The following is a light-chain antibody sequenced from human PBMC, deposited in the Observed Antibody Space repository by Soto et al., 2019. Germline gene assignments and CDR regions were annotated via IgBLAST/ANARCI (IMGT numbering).Light chain of an antibody. CDR3: MQALQTPWT. CDR2: LGS. Sequence: DIVMTQSPLSLPVTPGEPASISCRSSQSLLHSNGYYYLDWYLQKPGQSPQVLIYLGSHRASGVPDRFSGSGSGTDFTLKISRVEAEDVRVYYCMQALQTPWTFGQGTKVEVK. CDR1: QSLLHSNGYYY. V-gene: IGKV2-28*01. J-gene: IGKJ1*01.